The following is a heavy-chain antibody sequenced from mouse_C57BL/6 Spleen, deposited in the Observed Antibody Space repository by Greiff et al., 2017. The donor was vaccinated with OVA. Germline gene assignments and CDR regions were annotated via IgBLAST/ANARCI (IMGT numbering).Heavy chain of an antibody. J-gene: IGHJ1*03. CDR2: IWSGGST. CDR1: GFSLTSYG. CDR3: ARNRILRYWYFDV. Sequence: VQVVESGPGLVQPSQSLSITCTVSGFSLTSYGVHWVRQSPGKGLEWLGVIWSGGSTDYNAAFISRLSISKDNSKSQVFFKMNSLQADDTAIYYCARNRILRYWYFDVWGTGTTVTVSS. V-gene: IGHV2-2*01.